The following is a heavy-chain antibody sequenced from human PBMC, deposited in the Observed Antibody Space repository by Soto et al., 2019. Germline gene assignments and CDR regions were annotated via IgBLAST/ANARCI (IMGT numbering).Heavy chain of an antibody. Sequence: SETLSLTCTVSGGSVSSGSYYWSWIRQPPGKGLEWIGYIYYSGSTNYNPSLKSRVTISVDTSKNQFSLKLSSVTAADTAVYYCTREVAGPDYFDYWSQGTLVTVSS. V-gene: IGHV4-61*01. J-gene: IGHJ4*02. CDR2: IYYSGST. D-gene: IGHD6-19*01. CDR3: TREVAGPDYFDY. CDR1: GGSVSSGSYY.